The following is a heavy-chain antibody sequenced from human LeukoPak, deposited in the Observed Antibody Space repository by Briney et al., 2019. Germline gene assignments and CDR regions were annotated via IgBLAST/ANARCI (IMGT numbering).Heavy chain of an antibody. CDR3: ARDPLVGYCSSTSCYRGWFDP. D-gene: IGHD2-2*01. Sequence: KPSETLSLTCTVSGGSISSYYWSWIRQPPGKGLEWIGEINHSGSTNYNPSLKSRVTISVDTSKNQFSLKLSSVTAADTAVYYCARDPLVGYCSSTSCYRGWFDPWGQGTLVTVSS. CDR1: GGSISSYY. J-gene: IGHJ5*02. CDR2: INHSGST. V-gene: IGHV4-34*01.